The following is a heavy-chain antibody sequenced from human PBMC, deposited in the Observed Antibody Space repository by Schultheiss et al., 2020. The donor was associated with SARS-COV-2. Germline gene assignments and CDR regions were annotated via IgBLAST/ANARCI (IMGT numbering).Heavy chain of an antibody. J-gene: IGHJ4*02. CDR3: ARVRYSSGWYELDY. D-gene: IGHD6-19*01. Sequence: GGSLRLSCAASGFTFSSYAMSWVRQAPGKGLEWVSAISGSGGSTYYADSVKGRFTISRDNSKNTLYLQMNSLRAEDTAVYYCARVRYSSGWYELDYWGQGTLVTVSS. CDR1: GFTFSSYA. V-gene: IGHV3-23*01. CDR2: ISGSGGST.